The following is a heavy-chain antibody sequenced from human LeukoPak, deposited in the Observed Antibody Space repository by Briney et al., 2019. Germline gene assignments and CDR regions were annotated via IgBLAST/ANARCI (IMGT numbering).Heavy chain of an antibody. CDR1: GDYITTTNYY. Sequence: SETLSLTCNVSGDYITTTNYYWAWLRQPPGKGLEWIASIFYSGNTYYNPSLKSRVIISMDTSRKQISLKLTSVTATDTALYYCARRSRLYKHETTGYHDSWGQGTLVTVSS. CDR2: IFYSGNT. CDR3: ARRSRLYKHETTGYHDS. D-gene: IGHD3-9*01. V-gene: IGHV4-39*01. J-gene: IGHJ4*02.